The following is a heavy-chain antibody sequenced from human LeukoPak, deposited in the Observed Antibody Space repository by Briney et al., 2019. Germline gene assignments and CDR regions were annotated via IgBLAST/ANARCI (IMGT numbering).Heavy chain of an antibody. Sequence: SGPTLVKPTQTLTLTCTFSGFSLSTSGVGVGWIRQPPGKALEWLALIYWNDDKRYSPSLKSRLTNTKDTSKNQVVLTMTNMDPVDTATYYCAHSRYCSSTSCYKAPFDYWGQGTLVTVSS. CDR1: GFSLSTSGVG. D-gene: IGHD2-2*02. J-gene: IGHJ4*02. V-gene: IGHV2-5*01. CDR3: AHSRYCSSTSCYKAPFDY. CDR2: IYWNDDK.